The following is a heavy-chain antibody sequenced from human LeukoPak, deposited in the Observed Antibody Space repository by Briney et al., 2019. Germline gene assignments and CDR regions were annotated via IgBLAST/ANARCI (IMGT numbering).Heavy chain of an antibody. J-gene: IGHJ5*02. CDR1: GGSISSYY. V-gene: IGHV4-4*07. D-gene: IGHD6-13*01. CDR2: IYTSGST. Sequence: SETLSLTCTVSGGSISSYYWSWIRQPAGKGLEWIGRIYTSGSTNYNPSFKSRITMSVDTSKNQFSLKLSSVTAADTAVYYCARGTPYSSSEWFDPWGQGTLVTVSS. CDR3: ARGTPYSSSEWFDP.